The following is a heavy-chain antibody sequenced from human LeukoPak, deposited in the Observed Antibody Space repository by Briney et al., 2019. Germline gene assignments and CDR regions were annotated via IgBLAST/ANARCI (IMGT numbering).Heavy chain of an antibody. Sequence: SGTLSLTCAVSGGSISSSNWWSWVRQPPGKGLEWIGEIYHSGSTNYNPSLKSRVTISVDKSKNQFSLKLSSVTAADTAVYYCARERWGLVVPAATYYYYYMDVWGKGTTVTVSS. V-gene: IGHV4-4*02. J-gene: IGHJ6*03. D-gene: IGHD2-2*01. CDR3: ARERWGLVVPAATYYYYYMDV. CDR1: GGSISSSNW. CDR2: IYHSGST.